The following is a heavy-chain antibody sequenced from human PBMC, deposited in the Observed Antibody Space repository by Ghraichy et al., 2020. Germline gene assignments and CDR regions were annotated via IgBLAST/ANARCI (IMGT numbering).Heavy chain of an antibody. CDR1: GYTFTSYY. D-gene: IGHD3-22*01. CDR2: INPSGGST. CDR3: ARDLYRTDYDSSGYYYVPQPSDY. J-gene: IGHJ4*02. V-gene: IGHV1-46*01. Sequence: ASVKVSCKASGYTFTSYYMHWVRQAPGQGLEWMGIINPSGGSTSYAQKFQGRVTMTRDTSTSTVYMELSSLRSEDTAVYYCARDLYRTDYDSSGYYYVPQPSDYWGQGTLVTVSS.